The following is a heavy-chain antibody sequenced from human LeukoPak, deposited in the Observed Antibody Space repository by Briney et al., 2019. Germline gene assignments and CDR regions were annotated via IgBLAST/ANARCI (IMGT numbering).Heavy chain of an antibody. CDR3: AMAPTYYCDSSGLN. CDR1: GFTFSSYA. Sequence: GGSLRLSCAASGFTFSSYAMSWVRQAPGKGLEWVSAISGSGGSTYYADSVKGRFTISRDNSKNTLYLQMNSLRAEDTAVYYCAMAPTYYCDSSGLNWGQGTLVTVSS. V-gene: IGHV3-23*01. J-gene: IGHJ4*02. CDR2: ISGSGGST. D-gene: IGHD3-22*01.